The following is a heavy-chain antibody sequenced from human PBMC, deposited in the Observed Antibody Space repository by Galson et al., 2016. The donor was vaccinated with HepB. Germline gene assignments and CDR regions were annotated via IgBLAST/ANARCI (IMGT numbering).Heavy chain of an antibody. CDR3: ARPYTYYFGSGSYFDVLHYGMDV. Sequence: LRLSCAASGFRFSDYNMNWVRQAPGRGLEWVAYISASSGTIYYADSVKGRFTISRDNANNSLSLQMNSPRAEDTAFYYCARPYTYYFGSGSYFDVLHYGMDVWGQGTTVTVSS. D-gene: IGHD3-10*01. CDR1: GFRFSDYN. V-gene: IGHV3-48*01. J-gene: IGHJ6*02. CDR2: ISASSGTI.